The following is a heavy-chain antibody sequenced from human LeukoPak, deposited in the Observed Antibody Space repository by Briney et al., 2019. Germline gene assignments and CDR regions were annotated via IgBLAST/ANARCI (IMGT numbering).Heavy chain of an antibody. CDR2: INPNSGGT. J-gene: IGHJ6*02. V-gene: IGHV1-2*02. D-gene: IGHD2-2*01. CDR3: ASKVVAPAATTHYYGMDV. CDR1: GYTFTGYY. Sequence: ASVKVSCKASGYTFTGYYMHWVRQAPGQGLEWMGWINPNSGGTNYAQKFQGRVTMTRDTSISTAYMELSRLRSDDTAVYYCASKVVAPAATTHYYGMDVWGQGTTVTVSS.